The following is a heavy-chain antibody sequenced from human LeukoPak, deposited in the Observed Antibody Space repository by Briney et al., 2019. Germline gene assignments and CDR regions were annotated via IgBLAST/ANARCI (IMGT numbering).Heavy chain of an antibody. CDR2: ISGSGGST. D-gene: IGHD3-10*01. CDR3: AKGDYYGSGSALGD. CDR1: GFTFSSYV. J-gene: IGHJ4*02. V-gene: IGHV3-23*01. Sequence: PWGSLRLSCAASGFTFSSYVMIWVRQAPGKGLEWVSFISGSGGSTYYADSVKGRFTISRDNSKNTLYLQMNSLRAEDTALYYCAKGDYYGSGSALGDWGQGTLVTVSS.